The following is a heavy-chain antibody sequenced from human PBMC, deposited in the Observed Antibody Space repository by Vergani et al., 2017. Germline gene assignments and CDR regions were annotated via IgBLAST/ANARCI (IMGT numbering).Heavy chain of an antibody. Sequence: VQLVESGGGLVQPGGSLRLTCAASEFTFSNYAMNWVRQAPGKGLEWVSGISGSGVSAYYTDSVKGRFTISRDNSKNMLFLQMNNLRTEDTAIYYCAKQYFVSGNDLFDYWGQGTLVTVSS. CDR3: AKQYFVSGNDLFDY. V-gene: IGHV3-23*04. CDR2: ISGSGVSA. CDR1: EFTFSNYA. J-gene: IGHJ4*02. D-gene: IGHD3-9*01.